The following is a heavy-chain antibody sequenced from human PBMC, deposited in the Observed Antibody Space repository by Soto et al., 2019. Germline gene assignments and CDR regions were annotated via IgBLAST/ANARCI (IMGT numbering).Heavy chain of an antibody. CDR1: AFSLTTYGVG. V-gene: IGHV2-5*01. Sequence: GPTTVTTTQSLTITCTFSAFSLTTYGVGVGWIRQPPGKALEWLALIFWNDDERYSPSLKSRLTITKDTSKNQVVFTMTNMDPVDTATYCCVHTGYSYDPFDYWGRGTLVTVSS. CDR2: IFWNDDE. J-gene: IGHJ4*02. D-gene: IGHD5-18*01. CDR3: VHTGYSYDPFDY.